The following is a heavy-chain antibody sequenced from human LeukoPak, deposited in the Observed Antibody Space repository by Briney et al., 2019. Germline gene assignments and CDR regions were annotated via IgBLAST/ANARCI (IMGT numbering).Heavy chain of an antibody. V-gene: IGHV3-64*01. Sequence: PGGSLRLSCAASGFTFSVSVMHWVRQAPGKGLEYVSVISSNGGSTSYANSVKGRFTMSRDNSKNTLYLQMSSLRAEDMAVYYCARDLSGGGLDYWGQGTLVTVSS. CDR2: ISSNGGST. CDR1: GFTFSVSV. CDR3: ARDLSGGGLDY. J-gene: IGHJ4*02. D-gene: IGHD3-10*01.